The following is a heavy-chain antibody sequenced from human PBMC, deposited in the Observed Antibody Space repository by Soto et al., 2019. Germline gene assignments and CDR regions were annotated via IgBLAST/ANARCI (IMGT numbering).Heavy chain of an antibody. CDR3: ARSSGCSGKLCHYYGMYV. Sequence: GGSLRLSCAASGFTFSSYSMNWVRQAPGKGLEWVSSISSGSSYIYYADSVKGRFTISRDNAKNSLYLQMNSLRAEDTAVYYCARSSGCSGKLCHYYGMYVWSQGTTVTVSS. CDR1: GFTFSSYS. CDR2: ISSGSSYI. D-gene: IGHD3-10*02. V-gene: IGHV3-21*06. J-gene: IGHJ6*02.